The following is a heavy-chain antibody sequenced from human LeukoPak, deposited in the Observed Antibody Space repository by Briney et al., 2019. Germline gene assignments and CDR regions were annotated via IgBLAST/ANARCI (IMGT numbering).Heavy chain of an antibody. Sequence: NPGASLSLSCAASGFPFSDAWMTWVRQAPGKGLEWVGRIGTKSDAGRTHYAAPVKGRFTISRDDSQTTLFLQLNSLKTEDTAVYYCTTLWDYADYGGDYWGQGTLVTVSS. CDR3: TTLWDYADYGGDY. J-gene: IGHJ4*02. CDR2: IGTKSDAGRT. D-gene: IGHD4-17*01. CDR1: GFPFSDAW. V-gene: IGHV3-15*04.